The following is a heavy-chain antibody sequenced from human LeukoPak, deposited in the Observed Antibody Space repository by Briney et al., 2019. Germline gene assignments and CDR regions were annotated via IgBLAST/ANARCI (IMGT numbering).Heavy chain of an antibody. Sequence: GGSLRLSCAASGFTFSNNWMSWVRQAPGKGLEWVANINQDGSETYYVDSVKGRFTISRDNAKNSLYLQMNSLRAEDTAVFHCARGLYYSNSGANCYVDAFDIWGQGTMVTVSS. CDR1: GFTFSNNW. J-gene: IGHJ3*02. CDR2: INQDGSET. D-gene: IGHD3-22*01. V-gene: IGHV3-7*01. CDR3: ARGLYYSNSGANCYVDAFDI.